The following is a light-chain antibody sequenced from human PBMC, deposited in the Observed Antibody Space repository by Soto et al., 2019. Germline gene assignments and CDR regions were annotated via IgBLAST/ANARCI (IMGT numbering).Light chain of an antibody. Sequence: EILLTQSPAIVSLSPGERATLSCRASQSVNNFFAWYQQKPGQAPRLLIYDASYRAPGIPARFSGSASGTDFTLPINRLEPEDFAVYYCQLYGNSPPFGQGTRLEIK. CDR3: QLYGNSPP. CDR1: QSVNNF. CDR2: DAS. J-gene: IGKJ5*01. V-gene: IGKV3-11*01.